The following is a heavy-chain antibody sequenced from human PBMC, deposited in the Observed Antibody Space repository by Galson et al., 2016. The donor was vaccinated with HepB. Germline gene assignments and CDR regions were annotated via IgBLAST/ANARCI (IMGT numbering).Heavy chain of an antibody. CDR3: ARGRNSAFDS. D-gene: IGHD1-14*01. J-gene: IGHJ4*02. CDR2: TYYSSRWNN. CDR1: GDSVSRNGVA. Sequence: CAISGDSVSRNGVAWNWIRQSPSRGLEWLGRTYYSSRWNNDYSASVKSRITINLDTPNNLFSLRLSSVTPEDTAVYYCARGRNSAFDSWGQGTLVTVSS. V-gene: IGHV6-1*01.